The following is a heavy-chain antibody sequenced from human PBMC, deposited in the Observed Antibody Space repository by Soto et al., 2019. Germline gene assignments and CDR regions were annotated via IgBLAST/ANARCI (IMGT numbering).Heavy chain of an antibody. CDR1: GFTFSSYA. D-gene: IGHD4-17*01. J-gene: IGHJ4*02. CDR2: ISYDGSNK. V-gene: IGHV3-30-3*01. Sequence: QVQLVESGGGVVQPGRSLRLSCAASGFTFSSYAMHWVRQAPGKGLEWVAVISYDGSNKYYADSVKGRFTISRDNSKNTRYLQMNSLRAEDTAVYYCARPYGDYLYYFDYWGQGTLVTVSS. CDR3: ARPYGDYLYYFDY.